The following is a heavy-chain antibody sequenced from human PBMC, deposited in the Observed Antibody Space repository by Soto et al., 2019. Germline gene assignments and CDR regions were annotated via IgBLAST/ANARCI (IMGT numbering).Heavy chain of an antibody. CDR3: ARGFETAAWFDP. J-gene: IGHJ5*02. D-gene: IGHD3-10*01. Sequence: HPGGSLRLSCAASGLTFSAFAMHWVRQAPGKGLEWVAVISYDGGTKHYADAVKGRFTISRDNPNNTVYVEMNSLRPEDTAVYYCARGFETAAWFDPWGPGTLVTGLL. CDR1: GLTFSAFA. V-gene: IGHV3-30*04. CDR2: ISYDGGTK.